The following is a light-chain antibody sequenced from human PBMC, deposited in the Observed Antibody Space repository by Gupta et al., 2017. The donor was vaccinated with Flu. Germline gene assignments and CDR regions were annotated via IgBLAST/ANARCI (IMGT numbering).Light chain of an antibody. CDR2: GKN. CDR1: SLRSYY. Sequence: GQTVRITCQGGSLRSYYASWYQQKPGQAPVLVIYGKNNRPSGIPDRFSGSSSGNTASLTITGAQAEDEADYYCNSRDSSGNHVVFGGGTKLTVL. V-gene: IGLV3-19*01. CDR3: NSRDSSGNHVV. J-gene: IGLJ2*01.